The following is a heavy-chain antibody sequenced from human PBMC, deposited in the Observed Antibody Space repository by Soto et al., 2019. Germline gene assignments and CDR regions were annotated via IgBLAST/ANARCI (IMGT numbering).Heavy chain of an antibody. Sequence: QVKLVQSGAEVKKPGSSVKVSCKASGGTFSSYAISWVRQAPGQGLEWMGGVIPIFGTANYAQKFHGRVTITADESTRTAYMDLSRLRSEDTAVYYFARNYPSSGYAYSDYWGQVTLVTVSS. J-gene: IGHJ4*02. CDR1: GGTFSSYA. V-gene: IGHV1-69*01. D-gene: IGHD3-22*01. CDR3: ARNYPSSGYAYSDY. CDR2: VIPIFGTA.